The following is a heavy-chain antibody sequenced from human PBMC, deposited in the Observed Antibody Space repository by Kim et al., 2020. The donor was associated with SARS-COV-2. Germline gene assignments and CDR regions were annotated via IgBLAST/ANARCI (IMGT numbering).Heavy chain of an antibody. CDR2: INPNGGKT. CDR1: GYIFTTYY. CDR3: ARELGGSYNDY. V-gene: IGHV1-46*01. D-gene: IGHD1-26*01. Sequence: ASVKVSCKASGYIFTTYYMHWVRQAPGQGLEWMGVINPNGGKTTYAQQFQGRVFMTRDTSTSTVYMEMSSLKSEDTAGYYCARELGGSYNDYWGQGTPITVSS. J-gene: IGHJ4*02.